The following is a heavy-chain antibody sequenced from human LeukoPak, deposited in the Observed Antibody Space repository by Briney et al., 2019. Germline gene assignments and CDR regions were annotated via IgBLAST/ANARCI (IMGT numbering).Heavy chain of an antibody. V-gene: IGHV3-48*04. CDR1: GFTFSSYS. CDR2: ISSSSSTI. CDR3: ARPGYSSGWYAGDAFDI. D-gene: IGHD6-19*01. Sequence: GGSLRLSCAASGFTFSSYSMNWVRQAPGKGLEWVSYISSSSSTIYYADSVKGRFTISRDNAKNSLYLQMNSLRAEDTAVYYCARPGYSSGWYAGDAFDIWGQGTMVTVSS. J-gene: IGHJ3*02.